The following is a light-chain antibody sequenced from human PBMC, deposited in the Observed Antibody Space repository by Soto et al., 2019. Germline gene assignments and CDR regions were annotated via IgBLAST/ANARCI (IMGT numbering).Light chain of an antibody. Sequence: IQMTQSQSSLSASLGDRVVMTCRASQSISGYLNWYQQKPGKAPKVLISGASTLHNGVPSRFSGSGSGTDFTLTISSLQPEDFATYYCQQDKSFPITFGQGTRLEIK. CDR2: GAS. V-gene: IGKV1-39*01. CDR3: QQDKSFPIT. J-gene: IGKJ5*01. CDR1: QSISGY.